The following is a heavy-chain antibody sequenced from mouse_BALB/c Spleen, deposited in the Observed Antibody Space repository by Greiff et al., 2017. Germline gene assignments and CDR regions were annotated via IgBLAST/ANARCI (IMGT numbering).Heavy chain of an antibody. CDR3: ASAMITRAMDY. CDR2: INPSTGYT. CDR1: GYTFTSYW. Sequence: QVQLQQSGAELAKPGASVKMSCKASGYTFTSYWMHWVKQRPGQGLEWIGYINPSTGYTEYNQKFKDKATLTADKSSSTAYMQLSSLTSEDSAVYYCASAMITRAMDYWGQGTSVTVSS. V-gene: IGHV1-7*01. J-gene: IGHJ4*01. D-gene: IGHD2-4*01.